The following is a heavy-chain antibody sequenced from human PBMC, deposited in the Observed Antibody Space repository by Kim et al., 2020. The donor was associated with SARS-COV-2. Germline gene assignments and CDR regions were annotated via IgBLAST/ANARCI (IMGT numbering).Heavy chain of an antibody. V-gene: IGHV3-15*01. CDR1: GFTFSNAW. CDR2: IKSKTDGGTT. J-gene: IGHJ4*02. CDR3: TTSNIMITFGGVIDFDY. Sequence: GGSLRLSCAASGFTFSNAWMSWVRQAPGKGLEWVGRIKSKTDGGTTDYAAPVKGRFTISRDDSKNTLYLQMNSLKTEDTAVYYCTTSNIMITFGGVIDFDYWGQGTLVTVSS. D-gene: IGHD3-16*02.